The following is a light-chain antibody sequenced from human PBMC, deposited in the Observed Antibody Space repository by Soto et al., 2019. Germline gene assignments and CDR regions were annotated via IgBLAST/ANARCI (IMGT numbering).Light chain of an antibody. Sequence: DIVMTQSPDSLAVSLGERATINCKSSQSVLYSSNNKNYLAWYQQKPGQPPKLLIYWSSTRESGVPDRVSGSVAGTDLNLTISSLQAAYVADYYCQQYDSTPPTFGQRNKAKIK. J-gene: IGKJ1*01. CDR3: QQYDSTPPT. V-gene: IGKV4-1*01. CDR2: WSS. CDR1: QSVLYSSNNKNY.